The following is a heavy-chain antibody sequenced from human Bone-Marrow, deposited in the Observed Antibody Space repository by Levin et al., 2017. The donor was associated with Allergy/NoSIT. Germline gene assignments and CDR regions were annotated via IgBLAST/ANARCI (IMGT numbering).Heavy chain of an antibody. Sequence: NPGGSLRLSCAASGFTFSNAWMSWVRQAPGKGLEWVGRIKSKTGGGTEDYGVDYGAPVKGRFIISRDDSKNTLYLQMNSLKTEDTGVYYCCTGLKDQSLLHTFDNWGQGTLVTVSS. CDR1: GFTFSNAW. CDR3: CTGLKDQSLLHTFDN. J-gene: IGHJ4*02. V-gene: IGHV3-15*01. D-gene: IGHD2-15*01. CDR2: IKSKTGGGTEDYGV.